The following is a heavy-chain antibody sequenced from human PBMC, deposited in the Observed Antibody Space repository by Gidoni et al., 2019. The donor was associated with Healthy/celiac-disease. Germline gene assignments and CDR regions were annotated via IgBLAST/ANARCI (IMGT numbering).Heavy chain of an antibody. Sequence: QLQLQESGPGLVKPSETLSLTCTVSGGSIRSSSYYWGGIRQPPGKGLEWIGSIYYNGSPYYNPSLKSRVTISVDTSKNQFSLKLSSVTAADTAVYYCAREAVDTAMVVYYFDYWGQGTLVTVSS. D-gene: IGHD5-18*01. V-gene: IGHV4-39*07. J-gene: IGHJ4*02. CDR3: AREAVDTAMVVYYFDY. CDR2: IYYNGSP. CDR1: GGSIRSSSYY.